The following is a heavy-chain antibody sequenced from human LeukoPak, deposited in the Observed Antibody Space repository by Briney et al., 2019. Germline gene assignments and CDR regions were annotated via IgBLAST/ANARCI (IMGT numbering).Heavy chain of an antibody. V-gene: IGHV3-66*01. CDR2: IYSGGST. CDR3: ASGWFGELTLGY. Sequence: PGGSLRHSCAASGFPYTINYMSSVLQSTGNRPEWVSVIYSGGSTYYADSVQGRVTISRDNSKNTLNLKMNSLRAEDTAVYYCASGWFGELTLGYWGQGTLVTVSS. CDR1: GFPYTINY. D-gene: IGHD3-10*01. J-gene: IGHJ4*02.